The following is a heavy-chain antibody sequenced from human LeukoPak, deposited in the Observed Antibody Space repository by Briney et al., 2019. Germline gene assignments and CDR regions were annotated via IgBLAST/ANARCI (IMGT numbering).Heavy chain of an antibody. Sequence: PGRSLRLSCAASGFTFSSYGMYWVRQAPGKGLEWVAVISYDGSNKYYADSVKGRFTISRDNAKNSLCLQMNSLRAEDTAVYYCARERLIPRLLYGMDVWGQGTTVTVSS. D-gene: IGHD2-2*02. V-gene: IGHV3-30*03. J-gene: IGHJ6*02. CDR1: GFTFSSYG. CDR2: ISYDGSNK. CDR3: ARERLIPRLLYGMDV.